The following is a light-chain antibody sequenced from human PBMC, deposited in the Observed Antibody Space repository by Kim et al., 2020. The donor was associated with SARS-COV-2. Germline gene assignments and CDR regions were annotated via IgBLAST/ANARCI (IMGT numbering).Light chain of an antibody. CDR2: YDS. CDR3: QVWDTSSDVV. Sequence: SYELTQPPSVSVAPGKTARFTCGGNNIGSKSVHWYQQKPGQAPVLVIYYDSDRPSGIPERFSGSNSGNTATLTISRVEAGDEAEYYCQVWDTSSDVVFGGGTQLTVL. J-gene: IGLJ2*01. CDR1: NIGSKS. V-gene: IGLV3-21*04.